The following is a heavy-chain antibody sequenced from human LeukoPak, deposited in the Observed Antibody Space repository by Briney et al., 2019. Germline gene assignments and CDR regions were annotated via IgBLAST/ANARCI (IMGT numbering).Heavy chain of an antibody. Sequence: GGSLRLSCVASGFTFSSYGMHWVRQAPGKGLEWVAVILNDGSNKYYADSVKGRFTISRDNSKNTLYLQMNSLRAEDTAVYYCAKGRGAFDIWGQGTMVTVSS. V-gene: IGHV3-30*18. CDR3: AKGRGAFDI. J-gene: IGHJ3*02. D-gene: IGHD3-10*01. CDR2: ILNDGSNK. CDR1: GFTFSSYG.